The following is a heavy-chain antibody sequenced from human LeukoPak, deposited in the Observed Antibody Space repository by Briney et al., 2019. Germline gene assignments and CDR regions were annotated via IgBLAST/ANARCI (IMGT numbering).Heavy chain of an antibody. V-gene: IGHV4-59*09. Sequence: SRVTTSLDTSKNQFSLRLTSVTAADTAVYYCARGSGSAFHWYFDLWGRGTLVTVST. D-gene: IGHD2-15*01. CDR3: ARGSGSAFHWYFDL. J-gene: IGHJ2*01.